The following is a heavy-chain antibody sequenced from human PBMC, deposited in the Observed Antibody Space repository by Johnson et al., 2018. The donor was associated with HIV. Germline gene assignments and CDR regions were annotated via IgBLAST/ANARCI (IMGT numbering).Heavy chain of an antibody. J-gene: IGHJ3*02. D-gene: IGHD6-6*01. V-gene: IGHV3-20*04. CDR1: GFTFSTYA. CDR3: ARDTGIAARSGAFDI. CDR2: INWNGGST. Sequence: EQLVESGGGVVQPGRSLRLSCAASGFTFSTYAMNWVRQAPGKGLEWVSGINWNGGSTGYADSVKGRFTISRDNSKNTLYLQMNSLSAEDTAGYYCARDTGIAARSGAFDIWGQGTMVIVSS.